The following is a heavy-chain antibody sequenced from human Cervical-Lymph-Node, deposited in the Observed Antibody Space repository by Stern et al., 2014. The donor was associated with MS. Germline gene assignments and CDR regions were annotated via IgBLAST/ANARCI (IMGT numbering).Heavy chain of an antibody. J-gene: IGHJ4*02. CDR1: GGSLRSYY. Sequence: VQLVESGPGLVKPSETLSLTCTVSGGSLRSYYWNWIRQAPGKGLEWLGVISHTVSVNYNPSLSSRVAMSVDTSKNQFSLTVSSVTAADTAVYYCAREGEYCSGSRCYPFLDYWGQGTLVTVSS. CDR2: ISHTVSV. D-gene: IGHD2-15*01. CDR3: AREGEYCSGSRCYPFLDY. V-gene: IGHV4-59*01.